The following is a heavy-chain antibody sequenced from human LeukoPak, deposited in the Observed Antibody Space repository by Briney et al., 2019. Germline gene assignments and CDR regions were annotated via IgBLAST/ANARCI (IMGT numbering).Heavy chain of an antibody. CDR1: GFTFSSYW. V-gene: IGHV3-7*03. Sequence: PGGSLRLSCAASGFTFSSYWMSWVRQAPGKGLGWVANIKQDGSEKYYVDSVKGRFTISRDNAKNSLYLQMNSLRAEDTALYYCAKDTTLFRELTRGGAFDFWGQGTMVAVSS. J-gene: IGHJ3*01. D-gene: IGHD3-10*01. CDR2: IKQDGSEK. CDR3: AKDTTLFRELTRGGAFDF.